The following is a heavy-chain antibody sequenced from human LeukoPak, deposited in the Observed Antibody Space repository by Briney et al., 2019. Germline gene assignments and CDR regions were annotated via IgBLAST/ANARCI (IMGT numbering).Heavy chain of an antibody. Sequence: RGSLRLSCSASGFTFSSYAMHWVRQAPGKGLEYVSAISSNGGSTYYADSVKGRFTISRDNSKNTLYLQMSSLRAEDTAVYYCVKSLYSYDSSGYYGDFDYWGQGTLVTVSS. V-gene: IGHV3-64D*09. J-gene: IGHJ4*02. CDR1: GFTFSSYA. CDR3: VKSLYSYDSSGYYGDFDY. CDR2: ISSNGGST. D-gene: IGHD3-22*01.